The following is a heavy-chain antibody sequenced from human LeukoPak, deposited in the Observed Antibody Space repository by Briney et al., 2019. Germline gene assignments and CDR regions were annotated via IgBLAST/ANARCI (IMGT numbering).Heavy chain of an antibody. Sequence: ASVKVSCKASGYTFTSYGISWVRQAPGQGLEWMGWISAYNGNTNYAQKLQGRVTMTTETSTSTAYMELRSLRYDATDVYYCARDLGSSSSGHDYWGQGTLVTVSS. J-gene: IGHJ4*02. CDR2: ISAYNGNT. D-gene: IGHD6-6*01. CDR3: ARDLGSSSSGHDY. V-gene: IGHV1-18*01. CDR1: GYTFTSYG.